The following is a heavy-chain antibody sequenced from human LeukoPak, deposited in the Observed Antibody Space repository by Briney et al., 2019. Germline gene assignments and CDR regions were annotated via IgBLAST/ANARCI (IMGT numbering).Heavy chain of an antibody. V-gene: IGHV1-8*01. J-gene: IGHJ4*02. Sequence: ASVKVSCKASGYTFTSYDINWVRQASGQGLEWMGWMNPNSGNTGYAQKFQGRVTMTRNTSISTAYMELSSLRSEDTAVYYCARGGYCTNGVCYTGIFDYWGQGTLVTLSS. CDR2: MNPNSGNT. CDR3: ARGGYCTNGVCYTGIFDY. D-gene: IGHD2-8*01. CDR1: GYTFTSYD.